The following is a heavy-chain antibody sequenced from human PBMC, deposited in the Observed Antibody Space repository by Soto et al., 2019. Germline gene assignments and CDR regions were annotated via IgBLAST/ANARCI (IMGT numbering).Heavy chain of an antibody. J-gene: IGHJ5*01. V-gene: IGHV4-39*01. Sequence: SETLSLTCTVSGVSIHNSHSFWGWIRQPPGKGLEFIGTVYYSAGAHYNSSLKSRVTISVDTANNQVSLRMRSLTAADTAVYYCGRVVEGATRHTDLDSWGQGTLVTAPQ. CDR1: GVSIHNSHSF. D-gene: IGHD1-1*01. CDR2: VYYSAGA. CDR3: GRVVEGATRHTDLDS.